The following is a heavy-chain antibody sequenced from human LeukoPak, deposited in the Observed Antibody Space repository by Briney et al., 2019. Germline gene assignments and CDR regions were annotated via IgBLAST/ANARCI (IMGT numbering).Heavy chain of an antibody. CDR1: GFTFSSYS. Sequence: GGSLRLSCVASGFTFSSYSMIWVRQAPGKELEWVSSISSSSSYVYYADSVKGRFTISRDNAKNSLYLQMNSLRAEDTAVYYCARDLGAVPAAHRIYGPHAFDIWGQGTMVTVSS. CDR3: ARDLGAVPAAHRIYGPHAFDI. CDR2: ISSSSSYV. J-gene: IGHJ3*02. D-gene: IGHD2-2*01. V-gene: IGHV3-21*01.